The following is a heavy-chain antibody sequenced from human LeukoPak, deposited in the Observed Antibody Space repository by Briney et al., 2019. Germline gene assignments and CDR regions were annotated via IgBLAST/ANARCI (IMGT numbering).Heavy chain of an antibody. CDR3: ARDYTAIIYGMDV. D-gene: IGHD5-18*01. Sequence: GASVKVSCKASGGTFSSYAISWVRQAPGQGLEWMGRIIPILGIANYAQKFQGRVTITADKSTSTAYMELSSLRSEDTAVYYCARDYTAIIYGMDVWGQGTTVTVSS. CDR2: IIPILGIA. J-gene: IGHJ6*02. V-gene: IGHV1-69*04. CDR1: GGTFSSYA.